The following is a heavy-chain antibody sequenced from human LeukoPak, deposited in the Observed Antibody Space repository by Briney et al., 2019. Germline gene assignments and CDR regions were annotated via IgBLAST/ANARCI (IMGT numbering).Heavy chain of an antibody. D-gene: IGHD5-18*01. CDR3: ARVHGYNVGIYYFDY. J-gene: IGHJ4*02. V-gene: IGHV1-69*05. CDR1: GGTFSSYA. Sequence: ASVKVSCKASGGTFSSYAISWVRQAPGQGLEWMGRIIPISGTANYAQKFQGRVTITTDESTSTAYMELSSLRSDDTAVYYCARVHGYNVGIYYFDYWGQGTLVTVSS. CDR2: IIPISGTA.